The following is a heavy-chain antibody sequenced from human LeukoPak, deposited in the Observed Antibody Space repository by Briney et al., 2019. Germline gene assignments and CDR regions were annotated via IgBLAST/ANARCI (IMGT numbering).Heavy chain of an antibody. V-gene: IGHV4-34*01. Sequence: RSSETLSLTCAVYGGSFSGYYWSWIRQPPGKGLEWIGEINHSGSTNYNPSLKSRVTISVDTSKNQFSLKLSSVTAADTAVYYCARAEVIRGLIFDYWGQGTLVTVSS. CDR1: GGSFSGYY. CDR2: INHSGST. CDR3: ARAEVIRGLIFDY. D-gene: IGHD3-22*01. J-gene: IGHJ4*02.